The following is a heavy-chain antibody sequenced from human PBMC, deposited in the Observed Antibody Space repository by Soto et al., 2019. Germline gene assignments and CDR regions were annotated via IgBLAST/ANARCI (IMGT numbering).Heavy chain of an antibody. J-gene: IGHJ4*02. Sequence: VQLVQSGAEVKKPGSSVKVSCNASGGTFSNYPFIWVRQAPGQGLDWMGGILPIFGTTDYGQRSQGRVTITADESTNTAYMELSSLRSDDTAVYYCARGLYCGGGCYSHFDYWGQGTLVTVSS. CDR3: ARGLYCGGGCYSHFDY. D-gene: IGHD2-21*02. V-gene: IGHV1-69*01. CDR2: ILPIFGTT. CDR1: GGTFSNYP.